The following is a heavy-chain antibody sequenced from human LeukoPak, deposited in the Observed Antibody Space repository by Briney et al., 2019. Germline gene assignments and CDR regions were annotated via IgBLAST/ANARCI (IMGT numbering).Heavy chain of an antibody. Sequence: SETLSLTCTVSGGSISSYYWSWIRQPPGKGLEWIGYIYYSGSTNYNPSLKSRVTISVDTSKNQFSLKLSSVTAADTAVYYCARVGPGSGSYYYYYYYYMDVWGKGTTVTVSS. J-gene: IGHJ6*03. V-gene: IGHV4-59*01. CDR3: ARVGPGSGSYYYYYYYYMDV. CDR1: GGSISSYY. CDR2: IYYSGST. D-gene: IGHD1-26*01.